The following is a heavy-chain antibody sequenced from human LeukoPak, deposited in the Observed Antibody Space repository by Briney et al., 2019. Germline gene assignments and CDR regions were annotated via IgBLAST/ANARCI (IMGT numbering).Heavy chain of an antibody. Sequence: GGSLRLSCAASGFTFSSYGMNWVRQAPGKGLEWVSGISGSGGTTHYADSVKGRFTISRDNSKNSLSLQVSRLRAEDPGVYYCAKTNGYYSDWGQGTLVTVSS. CDR3: AKTNGYYSD. J-gene: IGHJ4*02. V-gene: IGHV3-23*01. D-gene: IGHD3-22*01. CDR1: GFTFSSYG. CDR2: ISGSGGTT.